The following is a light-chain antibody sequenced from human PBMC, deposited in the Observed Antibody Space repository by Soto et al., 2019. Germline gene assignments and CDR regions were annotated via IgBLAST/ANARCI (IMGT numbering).Light chain of an antibody. V-gene: IGKV4-1*01. CDR3: QQYYSTPTWT. J-gene: IGKJ1*01. CDR2: WAS. Sequence: DLLMTQSPDSQSLSLLYTSTITFKSSQNILYSSNNKNYLAWFQQKPGQPPKLLIYWASTRESGVPDRFSGSGSGTDFTLTISNLQAEDVAVYYCQQYYSTPTWTFGQGTKVDIK. CDR1: QNILYSSNNKNY.